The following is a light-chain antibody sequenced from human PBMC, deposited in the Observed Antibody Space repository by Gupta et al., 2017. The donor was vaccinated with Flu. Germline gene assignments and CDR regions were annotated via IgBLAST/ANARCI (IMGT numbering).Light chain of an antibody. Sequence: EVVLAQSPGTVSLSPGERVTLSCRASRSIDSSYLAWYQQKPGQAPRLLIYGASRRATGIADRFSGSGSGTDFTLTINSLEPEDFAVYYCQQDAREPYTFGQGTRVE. CDR1: RSIDSSY. CDR2: GAS. J-gene: IGKJ2*01. V-gene: IGKV3-20*01. CDR3: QQDAREPYT.